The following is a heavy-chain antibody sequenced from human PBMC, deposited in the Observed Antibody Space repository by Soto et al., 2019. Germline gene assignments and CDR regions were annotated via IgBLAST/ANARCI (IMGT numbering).Heavy chain of an antibody. CDR2: ITEDGSEK. CDR3: ARYRSLDP. D-gene: IGHD3-16*02. J-gene: IGHJ5*02. V-gene: IGHV3-7*03. CDR1: GFILRNYW. Sequence: GWSRILSCADSGFILRNYWMSWVRQAPGLWLQWVASITEDGSEKYYVDPVKVLFNISRENAKNSLYLQMKSLRAEDTAVYYCARYRSLDPWGQGILVTVSS.